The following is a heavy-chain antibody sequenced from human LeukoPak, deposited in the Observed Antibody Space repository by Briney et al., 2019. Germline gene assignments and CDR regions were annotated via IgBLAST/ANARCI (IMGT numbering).Heavy chain of an antibody. CDR2: ISYDGSNK. CDR1: GFTFSSYG. Sequence: GGPLRLSCAASGFTFSSYGMHWVRQAPGKGLEWVAVISYDGSNKYYADSVKGRFTISRDNSKNTLYLQMNSLRAEDTAVYYCAKGQALDYWGQGTLVTVSS. J-gene: IGHJ4*02. CDR3: AKGQALDY. V-gene: IGHV3-30*18.